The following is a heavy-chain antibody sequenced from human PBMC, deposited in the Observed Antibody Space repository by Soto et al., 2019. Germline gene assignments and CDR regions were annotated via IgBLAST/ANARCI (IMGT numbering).Heavy chain of an antibody. V-gene: IGHV4-59*08. CDR1: GGSISSYY. J-gene: IGHJ5*02. CDR2: IYYSGST. D-gene: IGHD2-15*01. CDR3: ARHHLGYCSGGSCRNWFDP. Sequence: SETLSLTCTVSGGSISSYYWSWIRQPPGKGLEWIGYIYYSGSTNYNPSLKSRVTISVDTSKNQFSLKLSSVTAADTAVYYCARHHLGYCSGGSCRNWFDPWGQGTLVTVSS.